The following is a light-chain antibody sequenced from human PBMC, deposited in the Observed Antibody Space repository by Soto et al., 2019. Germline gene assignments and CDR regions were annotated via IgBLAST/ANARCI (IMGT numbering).Light chain of an antibody. CDR1: QNITRR. Sequence: DIQMTQSPSTLSASVGDTVTVTCRASQNITRRLAWYQQKPGKAPKLLIYQASNLESGVPSRFSGSGSGTEFTLTIRSLQPDDFATYYCLQDYNYPWTFGQGTKVDIK. CDR2: QAS. J-gene: IGKJ1*01. CDR3: LQDYNYPWT. V-gene: IGKV1-5*03.